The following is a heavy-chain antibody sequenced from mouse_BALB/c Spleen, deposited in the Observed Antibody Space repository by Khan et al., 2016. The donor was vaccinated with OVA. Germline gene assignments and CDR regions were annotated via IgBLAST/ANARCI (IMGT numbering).Heavy chain of an antibody. D-gene: IGHD2-1*01. CDR1: GFSSTNYG. CDR3: ATIFYGKRYCAMDY. Sequence: VQLKESGPGLVAPSQSLSITCTVSGFSSTNYGVNWVRQPPGKGLEWLGVIWAGGSTNYNSALMSRLSISKDKSKSQVFLRMNSLQTDDTAVYYCATIFYGKRYCAMDYWGQGTSVTVSS. CDR2: IWAGGST. J-gene: IGHJ4*01. V-gene: IGHV2-9*02.